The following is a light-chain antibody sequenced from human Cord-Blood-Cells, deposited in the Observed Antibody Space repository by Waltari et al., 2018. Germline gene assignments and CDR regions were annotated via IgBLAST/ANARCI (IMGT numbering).Light chain of an antibody. CDR3: QVWDSSSDHVV. CDR2: DDS. J-gene: IGLJ2*01. V-gene: IGLV3-21*03. CDR1: NIGSKS. Sequence: SYVLTQPPSVSVAPGKPARITWGGNNIGSKSVHWYQHKPGQAPVLVVYDDSDRPSGIPERFSGSNSGNTATLTSSRVEAGDEADYYCQVWDSSSDHVVFGGGTKLTVL.